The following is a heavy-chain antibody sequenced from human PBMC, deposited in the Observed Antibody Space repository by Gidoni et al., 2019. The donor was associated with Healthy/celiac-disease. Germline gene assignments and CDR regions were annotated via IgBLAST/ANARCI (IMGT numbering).Heavy chain of an antibody. Sequence: QVQLVQSGAEVKKPGSSVKVSCKASGGPFSSYAISWVRQAPGQGLEWMGGIIPIFGTANYAQKFQGRVTITADKSTSTAYMELSSLRSEDTAVYYCASVGVSYYDSSGQPGWFDPWGQGTLVTVSS. V-gene: IGHV1-69*06. CDR1: GGPFSSYA. J-gene: IGHJ5*02. D-gene: IGHD3-22*01. CDR2: IIPIFGTA. CDR3: ASVGVSYYDSSGQPGWFDP.